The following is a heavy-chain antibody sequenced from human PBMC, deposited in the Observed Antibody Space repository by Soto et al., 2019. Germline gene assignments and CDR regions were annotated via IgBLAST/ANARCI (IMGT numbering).Heavy chain of an antibody. CDR3: AAPPRY. V-gene: IGHV4-59*01. Sequence: SETLSLTCTVSGGSICSYYWSWIRQPPGKGLEWIGYIYDSGSTNYNPSLKSRVTISVDTSKNQFSLKLTSATAADTAVYYCAAPPRYWGQGTLLTVSS. J-gene: IGHJ4*02. CDR2: IYDSGST. D-gene: IGHD6-6*01. CDR1: GGSICSYY.